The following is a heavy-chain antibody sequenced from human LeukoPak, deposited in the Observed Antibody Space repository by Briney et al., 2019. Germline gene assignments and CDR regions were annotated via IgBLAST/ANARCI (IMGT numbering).Heavy chain of an antibody. CDR2: IYYSGST. CDR3: ARQRPLAYCGGDCCSGNFDY. Sequence: SETLSLTCTVSDGSISSTSYYWGWIRQPPGKGLEWIGSIYYSGSTYYNPSLKSRVTISVDTSKKQFSLKLSSVTAADTAVYYCARQRPLAYCGGDCCSGNFDYWGQGTLVTVSS. V-gene: IGHV4-39*01. CDR1: DGSISSTSYY. J-gene: IGHJ4*02. D-gene: IGHD2-21*02.